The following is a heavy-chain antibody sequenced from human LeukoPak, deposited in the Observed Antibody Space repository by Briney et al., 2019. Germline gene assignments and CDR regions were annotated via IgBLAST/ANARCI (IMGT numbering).Heavy chain of an antibody. CDR1: GGTFSSYA. D-gene: IGHD3-22*01. V-gene: IGHV1-69*05. J-gene: IGHJ4*02. CDR3: ARVPLSGYYDSSGYMSY. CDR2: IIPIFGTA. Sequence: SVKVSCKASGGTFSSYAISWVRQAPGQGLEWMGRIIPIFGTANYAQKFQGRVTITTDESTSTAYKELSSLRSEDTAVYYCARVPLSGYYDSSGYMSYWGQGTLVTVSS.